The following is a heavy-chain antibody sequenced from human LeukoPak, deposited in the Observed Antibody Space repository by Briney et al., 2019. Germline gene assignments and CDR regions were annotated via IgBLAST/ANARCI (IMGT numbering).Heavy chain of an antibody. D-gene: IGHD3-3*01. V-gene: IGHV3-11*01. CDR2: ISSSVSTI. J-gene: IGHJ5*02. CDR3: TRDGATYYDFWSGYFTFDP. Sequence: GGSLRLSCAPSVFTPTDYYMSWVRPAPGKGRGWVSYISSSVSTIYYTDSGKGRFSTSRDNAKNTLYLQISSLRAEDTAVYYCTRDGATYYDFWSGYFTFDPWGEGTLVSVSS. CDR1: VFTPTDYY.